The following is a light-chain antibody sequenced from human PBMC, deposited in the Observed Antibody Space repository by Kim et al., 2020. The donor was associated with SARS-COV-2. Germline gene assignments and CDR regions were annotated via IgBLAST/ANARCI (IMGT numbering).Light chain of an antibody. Sequence: ATINCKSSQSIFYSSNNKNYLAWYQQKPGQSPKLLIYWASTRESGVPDRFSGSGSGTDFTLTISSLQAEDVAVYYCQQYYATPRTFGQGTKVDIK. V-gene: IGKV4-1*01. J-gene: IGKJ1*01. CDR3: QQYYATPRT. CDR1: QSIFYSSNNKNY. CDR2: WAS.